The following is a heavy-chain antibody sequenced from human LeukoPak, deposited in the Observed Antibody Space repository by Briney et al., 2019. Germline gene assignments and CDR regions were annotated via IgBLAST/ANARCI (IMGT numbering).Heavy chain of an antibody. J-gene: IGHJ4*02. CDR3: ARVDNYGGNPPDY. Sequence: GGSLRLSCAASGFASNMYTMYWVRQAPGKGLEWVSSIISSTTYIYYPDSVKGRFTISRDNVKNSVSLQVNSLRAEDTAVYYCARVDNYGGNPPDYWGQGTLVTVSS. CDR2: IISSTTYI. V-gene: IGHV3-21*01. CDR1: GFASNMYT. D-gene: IGHD4-23*01.